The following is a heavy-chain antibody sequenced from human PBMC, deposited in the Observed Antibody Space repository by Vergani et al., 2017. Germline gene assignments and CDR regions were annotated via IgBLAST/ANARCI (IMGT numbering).Heavy chain of an antibody. Sequence: QLQLQESGPGLVKPSETLSLTCTVSGGSISSGDYYWSWIRQPPGKGLEWIGYIYYSGSTYYNPSLKNRVTISVDTSKNQFSLKLSSVTAADTAVYYCARVPGYSYDGXGDYWGQGTLVTVSS. CDR2: IYYSGST. D-gene: IGHD5-12*01. CDR1: GGSISSGDYY. J-gene: IGHJ4*02. CDR3: ARVPGYSYDGXGDY. V-gene: IGHV4-30-4*01.